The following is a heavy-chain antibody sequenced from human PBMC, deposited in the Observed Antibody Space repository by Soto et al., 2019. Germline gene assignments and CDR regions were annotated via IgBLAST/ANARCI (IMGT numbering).Heavy chain of an antibody. V-gene: IGHV4-59*08. CDR1: GGSISSYY. CDR3: ARVLTNDYGDYVDYHYMDG. J-gene: IGHJ6*03. D-gene: IGHD4-17*01. Sequence: PSETLSLTCTVSGGSISSYYWSWIRQPPGKGLEWIGYIYYSGSTNYNPSLKSRVTISVDTSKNQFSLKLSSVTAADTAVYYCARVLTNDYGDYVDYHYMDGWGKGTTVTVSS. CDR2: IYYSGST.